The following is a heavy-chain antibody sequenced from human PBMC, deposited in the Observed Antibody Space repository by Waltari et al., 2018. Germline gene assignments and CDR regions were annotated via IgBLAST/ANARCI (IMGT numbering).Heavy chain of an antibody. Sequence: EVQLVESGGGSVPPGGSLRLSCAASEFIFSTYEMNWVGQAPGKGLEWISYISSSGMTTYYADSVKGRFTISRDNAKNSLYLQMDSLTAEDTAVYYCARVFKLKLYFDYWGQGTLVTVSS. J-gene: IGHJ4*02. CDR3: ARVFKLKLYFDY. CDR2: ISSSGMTT. D-gene: IGHD1-1*01. CDR1: EFIFSTYE. V-gene: IGHV3-48*03.